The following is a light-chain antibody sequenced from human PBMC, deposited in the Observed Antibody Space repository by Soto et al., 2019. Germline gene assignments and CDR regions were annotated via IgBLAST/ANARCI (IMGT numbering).Light chain of an antibody. Sequence: DIRMTQSPPSLSASVGDKVTITCRASRGIKNFLAWYHQKPGDIPKLLMYDASTLQSGASSRFSGSGSGTVFTLTINSLQPEDVGSYYCQRYDSVPRTFGQGTKVEVK. J-gene: IGKJ1*01. CDR1: RGIKNF. CDR2: DAS. V-gene: IGKV1-27*01. CDR3: QRYDSVPRT.